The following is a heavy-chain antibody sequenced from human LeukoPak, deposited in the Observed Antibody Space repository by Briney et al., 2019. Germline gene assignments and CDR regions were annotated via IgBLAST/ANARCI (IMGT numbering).Heavy chain of an antibody. Sequence: GASVKVSCKASGYTFTSYDINWVRQATGQGLEWMGWMNPNSGNTGYAQKFQGRVTMIRNTSISTAYMELSSLRSEDTAVYYCARGSSHTIFGVVILCYFDYWGQGTLVTVSS. CDR1: GYTFTSYD. CDR2: MNPNSGNT. D-gene: IGHD3-3*01. CDR3: ARGSSHTIFGVVILCYFDY. V-gene: IGHV1-8*01. J-gene: IGHJ4*02.